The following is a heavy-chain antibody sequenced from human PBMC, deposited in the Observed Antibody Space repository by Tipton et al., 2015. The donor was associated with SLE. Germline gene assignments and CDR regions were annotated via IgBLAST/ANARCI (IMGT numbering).Heavy chain of an antibody. V-gene: IGHV4-34*01. D-gene: IGHD6-13*01. CDR3: ARAFRGRSSSWYDY. Sequence: TLSLTCAVYGGSLSGYYWTWIRQPPGKGLEWIGEIDHSGGTKNNPSPKSRVTISVDTSKNQFSLRLTSVTAADTAVYYCARAFRGRSSSWYDYWGQGNLVTVSS. J-gene: IGHJ4*02. CDR1: GGSLSGYY. CDR2: IDHSGGT.